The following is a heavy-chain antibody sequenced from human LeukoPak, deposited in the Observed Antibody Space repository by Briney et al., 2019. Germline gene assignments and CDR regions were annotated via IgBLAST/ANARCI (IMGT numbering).Heavy chain of an antibody. J-gene: IGHJ6*03. Sequence: SETLSLTCTVSGGSISSYYWSWIRQPPGKGLEWIGYINYSGSTNYNPSLKSRVTISVDTSKNQFSLKLSSVTAADTAVYYCATANPVRYCSSTSCYRHPDYYYMDVWGKGTTVTVSS. D-gene: IGHD2-2*01. CDR3: ATANPVRYCSSTSCYRHPDYYYMDV. CDR2: INYSGST. V-gene: IGHV4-59*01. CDR1: GGSISSYY.